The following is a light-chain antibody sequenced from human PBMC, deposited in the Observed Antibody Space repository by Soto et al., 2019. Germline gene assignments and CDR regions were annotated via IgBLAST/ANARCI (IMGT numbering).Light chain of an antibody. V-gene: IGLV2-8*01. Sequence: QSALTQPPSASGSPGQSVTISCTGTSSDIGGYKYVSWYQQHPGKAPKLMIYEVTKRPSGVPDRFSGSKSGNTASLTVSGLQADDEADYYCSSYVGGYNVAVVFGGGTTLTVL. CDR1: SSDIGGYKY. CDR3: SSYVGGYNVAVV. J-gene: IGLJ3*02. CDR2: EVT.